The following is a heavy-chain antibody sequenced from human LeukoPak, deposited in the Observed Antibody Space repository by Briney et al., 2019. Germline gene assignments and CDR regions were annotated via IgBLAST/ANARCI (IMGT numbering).Heavy chain of an antibody. CDR3: ARDRPYTGGWRGFDY. V-gene: IGHV1-69*13. CDR1: GGTFSRYA. CDR2: IIPMFGIA. Sequence: ASVKVSCKASGGTFSRYAISWVRQAPGQGLEWMGGIIPMFGIANYAQKFQGRVTVTADESTSTAYMELSSLRSEDTAVYYCARDRPYTGGWRGFDYWGQGTLVTVSS. J-gene: IGHJ4*02. D-gene: IGHD6-19*01.